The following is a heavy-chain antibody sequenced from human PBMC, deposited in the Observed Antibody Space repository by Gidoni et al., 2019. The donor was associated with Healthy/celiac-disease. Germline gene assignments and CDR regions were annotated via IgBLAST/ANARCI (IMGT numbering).Heavy chain of an antibody. D-gene: IGHD6-6*01. Sequence: QVQLVESGGGVVQPGRSLRLSCAASGFTFSSYGMHWVRQAPGKGLGWVAVISYDGSNKYYADSVKGRFTISRDNSKNTLYLQMNSLRAEDTAVYYCARGRDLAARYLFDYWGQGTLVTVSS. CDR1: GFTFSSYG. J-gene: IGHJ4*02. CDR2: ISYDGSNK. CDR3: ARGRDLAARYLFDY. V-gene: IGHV3-30*03.